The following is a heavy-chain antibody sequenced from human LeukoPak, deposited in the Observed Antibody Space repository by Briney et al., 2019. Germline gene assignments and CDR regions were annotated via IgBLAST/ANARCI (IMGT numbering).Heavy chain of an antibody. CDR2: IDPSDSYT. D-gene: IGHD2-2*02. V-gene: IGHV5-10-1*01. Sequence: GESLRISCKGSGYSFTSYWISWVRQMPGKGLEWMGRIDPSDSYTNYSSSFQGHVTISADKSISTAYLQWSSPKASDTAMYYCARQGYCSSTSCYRRWWFDPWGQGTLVTVSS. CDR3: ARQGYCSSTSCYRRWWFDP. J-gene: IGHJ5*02. CDR1: GYSFTSYW.